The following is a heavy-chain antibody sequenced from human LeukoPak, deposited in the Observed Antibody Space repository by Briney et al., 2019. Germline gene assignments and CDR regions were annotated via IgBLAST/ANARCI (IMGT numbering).Heavy chain of an antibody. CDR1: GFTFSSYA. Sequence: GGSLRLSCAASGFTFSSYAMSWVRQAPGKGLEWVSAISGGGGSTYYADSVKGRFTISRDNSKNTLYLQMNSLRAEDTAVYYCAIRPLGSSGYYWSADFDYWGQGTLVTVSS. V-gene: IGHV3-23*01. J-gene: IGHJ4*02. CDR3: AIRPLGSSGYYWSADFDY. CDR2: ISGGGGST. D-gene: IGHD3-22*01.